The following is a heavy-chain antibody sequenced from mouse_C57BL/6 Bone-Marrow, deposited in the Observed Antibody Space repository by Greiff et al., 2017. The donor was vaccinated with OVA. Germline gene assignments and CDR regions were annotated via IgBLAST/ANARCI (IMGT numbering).Heavy chain of an antibody. V-gene: IGHV1-26*01. J-gene: IGHJ3*01. CDR3: ARWESSWFAY. CDR2: INPNNGGT. Sequence: VQLQQSGPELVKPGASVKISCKASGYTFTDYYMNWVKQSHGKSLEWIGDINPNNGGTSYNQKFKGKATLTVDKSSSTAYMELRSLTSEDSAVYYCARWESSWFAYWGQGTLVTVSA. D-gene: IGHD4-1*01. CDR1: GYTFTDYY.